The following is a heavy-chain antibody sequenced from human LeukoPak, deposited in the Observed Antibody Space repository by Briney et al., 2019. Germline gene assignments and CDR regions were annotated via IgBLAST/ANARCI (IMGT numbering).Heavy chain of an antibody. J-gene: IGHJ6*02. Sequence: GASVKVSCKASGYTFTGYYMHWVRQAPGQGLGWMGWINPNSGGTNYAQKFQGRVTMTRDTSISTAYMELSRLRSDDTAVYYCARDKPTLPSGGADYGMDVWGQGTTVTVSS. V-gene: IGHV1-2*02. D-gene: IGHD3-16*01. CDR3: ARDKPTLPSGGADYGMDV. CDR2: INPNSGGT. CDR1: GYTFTGYY.